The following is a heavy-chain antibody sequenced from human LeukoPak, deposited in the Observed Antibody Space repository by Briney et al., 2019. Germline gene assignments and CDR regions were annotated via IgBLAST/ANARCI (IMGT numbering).Heavy chain of an antibody. V-gene: IGHV4-59*08. Sequence: SETLSLTCTVSDVSVSNYYWNWVRQPPGKGLEWIGYIYYSGSTNYNPSLKSRVTISVDTSKNQFSLKLSSVTAADTAVYYCASLSRVYYYMDVWGKGTTVTVSS. CDR2: IYYSGST. CDR1: DVSVSNYY. J-gene: IGHJ6*03. CDR3: ASLSRVYYYMDV.